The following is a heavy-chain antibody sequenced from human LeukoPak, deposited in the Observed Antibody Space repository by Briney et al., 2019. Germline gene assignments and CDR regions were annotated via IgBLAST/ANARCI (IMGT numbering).Heavy chain of an antibody. V-gene: IGHV1-18*01. CDR3: ARGYDFWSGYFRFDY. CDR1: GYTFTSYG. D-gene: IGHD3-3*01. CDR2: ISAYNGNT. J-gene: IGHJ4*02. Sequence: ASVKVSCKAAGYTFTSYGISWVRQAHGQGLEWMGWISAYNGNTNYAQKLQGRVTMTTDTSTSTAYMELRSLRSDDTAVYYCARGYDFWSGYFRFDYWGQGTLVTVSS.